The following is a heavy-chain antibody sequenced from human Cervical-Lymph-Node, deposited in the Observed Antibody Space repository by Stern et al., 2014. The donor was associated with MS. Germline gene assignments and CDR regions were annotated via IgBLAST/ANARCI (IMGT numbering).Heavy chain of an antibody. J-gene: IGHJ6*02. CDR2: IYWEYDR. V-gene: IGHV2-5*02. D-gene: IGHD3-10*02. CDR1: GFLLSTRGVG. Sequence: QVTLKESGPTLVNPTETLTLTCTFSGFLLSTRGVGVGWVRQPPGKALEWLARIYWEYDRRYSPSLQNRLTITRDTSKNQVVLTMTNMDPMDTATYYCARDTCSGYSPYFYYGMDVWGQGTTVTVSS. CDR3: ARDTCSGYSPYFYYGMDV.